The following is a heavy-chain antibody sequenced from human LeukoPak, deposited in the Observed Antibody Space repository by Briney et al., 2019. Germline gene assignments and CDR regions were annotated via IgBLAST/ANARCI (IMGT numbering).Heavy chain of an antibody. CDR2: VNGSGGST. CDR1: GFTFSSYT. CDR3: AKAPGYSSYYFDY. V-gene: IGHV3-23*01. D-gene: IGHD5-18*01. J-gene: IGHJ4*02. Sequence: PGGSLRPSCAASGFTFSSYTMSWVRQAPGKGLEGFSAVNGSGGSTYYAHSVKGRFTISRDNSKNTLYLQMNSLRAEDTAVYYCAKAPGYSSYYFDYWGQGTLVTVSS.